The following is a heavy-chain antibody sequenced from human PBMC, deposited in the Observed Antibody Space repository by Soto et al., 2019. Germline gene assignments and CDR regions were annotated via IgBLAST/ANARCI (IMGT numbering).Heavy chain of an antibody. D-gene: IGHD3-10*01. CDR3: ARGVYGSGNYYTGPSAFDL. V-gene: IGHV1-69*06. Sequence: QVQLEQSGAEVKKPGSSVKISCKASGGTLSDHGVSWLRQAPGQGLEWVGGTIPVFNTANYAPKFQGRVTIAADNSTNIAYMELGSLRSDDTAFYYCARGVYGSGNYYTGPSAFDLWGQGTLVSVSS. J-gene: IGHJ3*01. CDR1: GGTLSDHG. CDR2: TIPVFNTA.